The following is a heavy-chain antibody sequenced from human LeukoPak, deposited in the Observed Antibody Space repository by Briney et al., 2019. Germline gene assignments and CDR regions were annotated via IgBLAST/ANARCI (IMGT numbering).Heavy chain of an antibody. CDR3: AKDGPHHGSTWFRLDYYYYMDV. V-gene: IGHV3-30*02. CDR1: GFTFSSYG. J-gene: IGHJ6*03. Sequence: GGSLRLSCVASGFTFSSYGMHWVRQAPGKGLEWVSFIRYDCSNKDYADSVKGRFTISRDNSKNTLYLQMNSLRAEDTAVYYCAKDGPHHGSTWFRLDYYYYMDVWGKGTTVTISS. CDR2: IRYDCSNK. D-gene: IGHD6-13*01.